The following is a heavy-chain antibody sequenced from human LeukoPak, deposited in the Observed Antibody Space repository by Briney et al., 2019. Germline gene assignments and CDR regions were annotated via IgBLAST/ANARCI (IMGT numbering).Heavy chain of an antibody. V-gene: IGHV1-69*05. CDR1: GGTFSSYA. J-gene: IGHJ5*02. CDR3: ASSFGVGSNWFDP. D-gene: IGHD3-3*01. Sequence: GASVKVSCKASGGTFSSYAISWVRQAPGQGLEWMGGIIPIFGTANYAQKFQGRVTITTDESTSTAYMELSSLRSEDTAVYYCASSFGVGSNWFDPWGQGTLVTVSS. CDR2: IIPIFGTA.